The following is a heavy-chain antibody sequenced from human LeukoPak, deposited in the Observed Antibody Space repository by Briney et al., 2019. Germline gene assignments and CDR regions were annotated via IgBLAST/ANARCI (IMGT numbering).Heavy chain of an antibody. CDR2: INPISGGT. CDR3: ARDTEMGD. J-gene: IGHJ4*02. CDR1: GYTFTDYY. D-gene: IGHD5-24*01. Sequence: ASVKVSCKASGYTFTDYYIHWVRQAPGQGLEWMGWINPISGGTIYAQKFQGRVTMTRDTSISTAYMDLSRLRSDDTAVYYCARDTEMGDWGQGTLVTVSS. V-gene: IGHV1-2*02.